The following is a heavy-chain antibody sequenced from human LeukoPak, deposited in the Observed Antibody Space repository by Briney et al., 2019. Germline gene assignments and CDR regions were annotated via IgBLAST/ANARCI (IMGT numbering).Heavy chain of an antibody. J-gene: IGHJ4*02. D-gene: IGHD4-17*01. V-gene: IGHV3-23*01. CDR1: GFTSSSYA. Sequence: GGSLRLSCAASGFTSSSYAMSWVRQAPGKGLEWVSAISGSGGSTYYADSVKGRFTISRDNSKNTLYLQMNSPRAEDTAVYYCARLYGDYVSTFDYWGQGTLVTVSS. CDR3: ARLYGDYVSTFDY. CDR2: ISGSGGST.